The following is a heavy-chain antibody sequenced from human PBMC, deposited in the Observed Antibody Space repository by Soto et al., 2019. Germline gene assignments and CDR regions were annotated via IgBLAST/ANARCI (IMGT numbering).Heavy chain of an antibody. V-gene: IGHV4-39*01. D-gene: IGHD6-19*01. CDR3: XXXXXXXGWADY. CDR1: GGSISSSSYY. Sequence: QLQLQESGPGLVKPSETLSLTCTVSGGSISSSSYYWGWIRXPPXXGLEWIGTIYYSGSTYYNPSLKSRVTISVDXXXNXXXXXXXXXXXXXXXXXXXXXXXXXXGWADYWGQGTLVTVSS. CDR2: IYYSGST. J-gene: IGHJ4*02.